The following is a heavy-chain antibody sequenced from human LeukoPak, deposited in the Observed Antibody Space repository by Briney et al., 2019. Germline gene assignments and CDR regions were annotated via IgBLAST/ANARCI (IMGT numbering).Heavy chain of an antibody. CDR3: ARRGRSGLWGYYYYMDV. J-gene: IGHJ6*03. D-gene: IGHD3-3*01. CDR1: GGSISNSLYY. V-gene: IGHV4-39*01. CDR2: IYYSGNT. Sequence: PSETLSLTCTVSGGSISNSLYYWAWTRQSPGKGLEWIGSIYYSGNTYYNPSLKSRLTISVDTSKNQFSLSLTSVTAADTAVYYCARRGRSGLWGYYYYMDVWGKGTTVTVSS.